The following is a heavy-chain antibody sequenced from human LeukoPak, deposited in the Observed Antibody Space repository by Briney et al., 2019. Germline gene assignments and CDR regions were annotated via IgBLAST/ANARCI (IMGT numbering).Heavy chain of an antibody. J-gene: IGHJ4*02. CDR3: ARTDAAMVTFDY. V-gene: IGHV4-59*08. CDR2: IYYSGST. D-gene: IGHD5-18*01. Sequence: SETLSLTCTVSGGSISSYYWSWIRQPPGKGLEWIGYIYYSGSTNHNPSLKSRVTISVDTSKNQFSLRVTSVTAADTAVYYCARTDAAMVTFDYWGQGTLVTVSS. CDR1: GGSISSYY.